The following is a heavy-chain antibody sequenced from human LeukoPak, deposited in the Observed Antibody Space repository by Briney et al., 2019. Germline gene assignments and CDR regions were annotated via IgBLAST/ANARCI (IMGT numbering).Heavy chain of an antibody. D-gene: IGHD2-2*01. CDR2: IIPIFGTA. J-gene: IGHJ4*02. Sequence: SVKVSCKASGGTFSSYAISWVRQAPGQGLEWMGGIIPIFGTANYAQKFQGRVTIAADESTSTAYMELSSLRSEDTAVYYCARASVPAAIGYYFDYWGQGTLVTVSS. V-gene: IGHV1-69*01. CDR1: GGTFSSYA. CDR3: ARASVPAAIGYYFDY.